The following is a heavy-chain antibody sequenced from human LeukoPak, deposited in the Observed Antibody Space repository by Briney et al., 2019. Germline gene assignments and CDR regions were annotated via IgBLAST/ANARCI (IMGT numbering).Heavy chain of an antibody. CDR3: AKDVGVAARGAYYYYYMDV. Sequence: PGGSLRLSCAVSGFTFSSYGMHWVRQAPGKGLEWVAVIWYGGSNNYYADSVKGRFTISRDNSKNTLYLQMNSLRAEDTAVYYCAKDVGVAARGAYYYYYMDVWGKGTTVTVSS. J-gene: IGHJ6*03. CDR2: IWYGGSNN. V-gene: IGHV3-30*02. CDR1: GFTFSSYG. D-gene: IGHD6-6*01.